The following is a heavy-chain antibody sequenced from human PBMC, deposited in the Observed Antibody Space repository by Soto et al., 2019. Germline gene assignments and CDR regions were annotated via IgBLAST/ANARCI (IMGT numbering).Heavy chain of an antibody. CDR3: AREHRTVSTYYYDDSGDPYDY. V-gene: IGHV4-59*12. Sequence: PSETLSLTCTVSGGSMNTYYWGWFRQPPGKGLEWVGYIYYSGSTTYSPSLKSRVTISVDTSKNQFSLKLDSVTAADTAVYYCAREHRTVSTYYYDDSGDPYDYWSRRTLDTGSS. CDR1: GGSMNTYY. D-gene: IGHD3-22*01. CDR2: IYYSGST. J-gene: IGHJ4*02.